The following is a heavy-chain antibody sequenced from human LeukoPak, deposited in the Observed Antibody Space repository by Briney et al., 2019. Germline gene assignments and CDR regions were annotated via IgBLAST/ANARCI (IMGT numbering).Heavy chain of an antibody. CDR3: AKDQQYSSSKAIDY. CDR2: IGGGGGST. CDR1: GFTFSSYA. V-gene: IGHV3-23*01. J-gene: IGHJ4*02. D-gene: IGHD6-6*01. Sequence: GGSLRLSCAASGFTFSSYAMSWVRQAPGKRLEWVSAIGGGGGSTYYADSVKGQFTISRDNSKNTLYLQMNSLRAEDTAVYYCAKDQQYSSSKAIDYWGQGTLVTVSS.